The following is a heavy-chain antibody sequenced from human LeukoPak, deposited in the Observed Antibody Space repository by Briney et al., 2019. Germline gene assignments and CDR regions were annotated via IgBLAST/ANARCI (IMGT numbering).Heavy chain of an antibody. D-gene: IGHD2-2*01. CDR1: GWSFNDYY. CDR2: INARGDT. J-gene: IGHJ5*02. V-gene: IGHV4-34*01. CDR3: ARGQVPAARGYNWFDP. Sequence: SETLSPTCAVYGWSFNDYYWNWVRQPPGKGLEWIGEINARGDTNYNPSLKSRVTISVDSSKNQFSLTLTSMIAADTAIYYCARGQVPAARGYNWFDPWGQGTLVTVSS.